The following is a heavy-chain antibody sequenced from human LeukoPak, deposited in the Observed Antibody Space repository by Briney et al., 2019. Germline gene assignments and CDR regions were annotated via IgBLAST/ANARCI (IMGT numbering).Heavy chain of an antibody. CDR1: GFTFRSHD. V-gene: IGHV3-21*01. Sequence: GGSLRLSCAASGFTFRSHDMNWVRQAPGKGLEWVSSISSSSSYIYYADSVRGRFTISRDNSKNTLYLQMNSLRAEDTAVYYCAKDYYDSSGYLFDCWGQGTLVIVSS. D-gene: IGHD3-22*01. CDR2: ISSSSSYI. J-gene: IGHJ4*02. CDR3: AKDYYDSSGYLFDC.